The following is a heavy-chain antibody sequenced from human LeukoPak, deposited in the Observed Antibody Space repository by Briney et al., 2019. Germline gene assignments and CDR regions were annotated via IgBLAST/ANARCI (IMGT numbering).Heavy chain of an antibody. CDR3: ARLSSHYDFWSGSPAY. Sequence: GGSLTCSGAASGFTCSSYSMNWVGQAPGKGWEWVSYISSSTSTTYYADSVKGRFTISRDNAKNSLYLQMNSLRAEDTAVYYCARLSSHYDFWSGSPAYWGQGTLVTVSS. D-gene: IGHD3-3*01. CDR1: GFTCSSYS. CDR2: ISSSTSTT. V-gene: IGHV3-48*01. J-gene: IGHJ4*02.